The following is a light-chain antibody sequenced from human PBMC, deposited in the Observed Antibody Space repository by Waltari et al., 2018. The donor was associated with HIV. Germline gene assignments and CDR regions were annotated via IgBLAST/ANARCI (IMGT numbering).Light chain of an antibody. Sequence: QSALTQPASVSGSPGQSITIPCTGTSSAVGGYNYVSWYQQHPGKAPKLMIYDVSKRPSGVSNRFSGSKSGNTASLTISGLQAEDEADYCCCSYAGSSTYVFGTGTKVTVL. J-gene: IGLJ1*01. CDR2: DVS. CDR1: SSAVGGYNY. CDR3: CSYAGSSTYV. V-gene: IGLV2-23*02.